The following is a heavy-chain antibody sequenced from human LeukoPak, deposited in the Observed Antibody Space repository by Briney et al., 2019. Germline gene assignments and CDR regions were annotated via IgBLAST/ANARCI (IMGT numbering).Heavy chain of an antibody. CDR3: AELGIAMIGGV. D-gene: IGHD3-10*02. J-gene: IGHJ6*04. CDR2: ISWDGGST. Sequence: GGSLRLYCAASGFTFDAMHWVRQAPGQGLEWVSLISWDGGSTYYADSVKGRFTISRDNAKNSLYLQMNSLRAEDTAVYYCAELGIAMIGGVWGKGTTVTISS. CDR1: GFTFDA. V-gene: IGHV3-43D*03.